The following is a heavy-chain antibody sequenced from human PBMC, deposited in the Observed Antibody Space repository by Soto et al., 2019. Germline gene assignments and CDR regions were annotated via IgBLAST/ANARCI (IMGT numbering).Heavy chain of an antibody. CDR1: GFTFSSYA. Sequence: EVQLLESGGGLVQPGGSLRLSCAASGFTFSSYAMSWVRQAPGKGLEWVSSISGSGASTYYADSVMGRFTISRDNSKNTLYLQMNSRRAEDTAVYYCAKDRGDCTITSCYTTYYYYAMDVWGQGTTVTVSS. V-gene: IGHV3-23*01. J-gene: IGHJ6*02. D-gene: IGHD2-2*02. CDR3: AKDRGDCTITSCYTTYYYYAMDV. CDR2: ISGSGAST.